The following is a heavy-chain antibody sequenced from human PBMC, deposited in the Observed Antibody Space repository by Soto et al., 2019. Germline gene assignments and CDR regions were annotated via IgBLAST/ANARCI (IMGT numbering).Heavy chain of an antibody. V-gene: IGHV3-23*01. CDR1: GFTFSSYA. Sequence: EVQLLESGGGLVQPGGSRRLSLAAPGFTFSSYAMTWVPQAPGKGLGWVSAISGSGGSTYYADSVKGRFTISRDNSKNTLYLQMNSLRAEDTAVYYCAKEGSTIFGVVIIDTWGQGTLVTVSS. J-gene: IGHJ5*02. CDR3: AKEGSTIFGVVIIDT. CDR2: ISGSGGST. D-gene: IGHD3-3*01.